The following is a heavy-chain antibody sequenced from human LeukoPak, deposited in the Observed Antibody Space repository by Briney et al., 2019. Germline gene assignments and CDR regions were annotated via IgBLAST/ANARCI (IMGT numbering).Heavy chain of an antibody. Sequence: GGSLRLSCAASGFTFSSYAMSWVRQAPGKGLEWVSGVSGSGISTYYADSVKGRITISRDNSKNTLYLQMNSLRAEDTAVYFSAKVKVGAVADTGTYDYWGLGTLVTVSS. D-gene: IGHD6-19*01. CDR1: GFTFSSYA. V-gene: IGHV3-23*01. CDR2: VSGSGIST. CDR3: AKVKVGAVADTGTYDY. J-gene: IGHJ4*02.